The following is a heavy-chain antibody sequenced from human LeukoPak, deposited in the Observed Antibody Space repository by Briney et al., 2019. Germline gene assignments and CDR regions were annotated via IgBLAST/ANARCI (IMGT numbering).Heavy chain of an antibody. CDR2: IYYSGST. CDR1: GGSISSYY. J-gene: IGHJ4*02. Sequence: PSETLSLTCTVSGGSISSYYWSWIRQPPGKGLEWIGYIYYSGSTNYNPSLKSRVTISVDTSKNQFSLKLSSVTAADTAVYYCAANYYGSAVGYWGQGTLVTVSS. CDR3: AANYYGSAVGY. D-gene: IGHD3-10*01. V-gene: IGHV4-59*01.